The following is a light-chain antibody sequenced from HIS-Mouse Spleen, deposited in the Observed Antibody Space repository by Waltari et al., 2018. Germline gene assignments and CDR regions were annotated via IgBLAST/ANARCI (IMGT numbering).Light chain of an antibody. CDR2: DDS. J-gene: IGLJ2*01. Sequence: SYVLTQPPSVSVAPGKTARITCGGNNLGRKSVHWYQQKQGQAPVLVVYDDSDRPSGIPERFSGSNSGNTATLTISRVEAGDEADYYCQVWDSSSDHVVFGGGTKLTVL. CDR1: NLGRKS. CDR3: QVWDSSSDHVV. V-gene: IGLV3-21*03.